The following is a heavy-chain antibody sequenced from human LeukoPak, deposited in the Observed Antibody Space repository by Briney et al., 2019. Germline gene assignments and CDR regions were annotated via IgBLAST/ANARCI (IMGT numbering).Heavy chain of an antibody. Sequence: SETLSLTCTVSGGSISNYYWSWIRQPPGKGLEWIAYINYSGSTNYNPSLKSRVTISVDTSKNQFSLKLSSVTAADTAVYYCARGWRYSYGYGDYYYMDVWGKGTTVTVSS. V-gene: IGHV4-59*01. D-gene: IGHD5-18*01. CDR3: ARGWRYSYGYGDYYYMDV. CDR1: GGSISNYY. J-gene: IGHJ6*03. CDR2: INYSGST.